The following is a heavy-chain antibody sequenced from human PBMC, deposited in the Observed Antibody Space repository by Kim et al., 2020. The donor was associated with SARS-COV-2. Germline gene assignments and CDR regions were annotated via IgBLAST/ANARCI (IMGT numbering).Heavy chain of an antibody. CDR1: GFTFSAYA. CDR2: ISNSGLGT. J-gene: IGHJ4*02. Sequence: GGSLRLSCAASGFTFSAYAMSWARQGPGKGLEWVSTISNSGLGTHYAHSVKGRFTISRDNSKNTLFLQMNYLTAEDTAIYYCEASDYWGQGSLVTVSS. V-gene: IGHV3-23*01. CDR3: EASDY.